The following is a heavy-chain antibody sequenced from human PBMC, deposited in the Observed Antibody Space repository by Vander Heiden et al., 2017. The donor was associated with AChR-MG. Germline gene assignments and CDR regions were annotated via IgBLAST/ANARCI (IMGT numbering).Heavy chain of an antibody. CDR3: ARVFSYFYYSTDFDY. J-gene: IGHJ4*02. D-gene: IGHD3-22*01. CDR2: MFSDDEK. CDR1: GFSLSNPKMG. Sequence: QVTLKESGPVLVKPTETLTLTCTVSGFSLSNPKMGVAWIRQPPGKALEWLAHMFSDDEKFYSTSLKSRLTISKDTYKSQVVLTMTNIDPVDTATYYCARVFSYFYYSTDFDYWGQGTLITVSS. V-gene: IGHV2-26*01.